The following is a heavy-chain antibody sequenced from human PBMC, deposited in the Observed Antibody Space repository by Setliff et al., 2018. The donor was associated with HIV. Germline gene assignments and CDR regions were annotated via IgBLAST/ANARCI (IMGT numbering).Heavy chain of an antibody. CDR2: ISAYNGNT. D-gene: IGHD2-8*01. CDR1: GYTFTKYG. Sequence: ASVKVSCKASGYTFTKYGVSWVRQAPGQGLEWMGWISAYNGNTNYPQMFQGRVTMTTDTSTSTAYMELRSLRSDDTAVYYCARGYCTNAVCSDAFDIWGQGTMVTVSS. J-gene: IGHJ3*02. CDR3: ARGYCTNAVCSDAFDI. V-gene: IGHV1-18*01.